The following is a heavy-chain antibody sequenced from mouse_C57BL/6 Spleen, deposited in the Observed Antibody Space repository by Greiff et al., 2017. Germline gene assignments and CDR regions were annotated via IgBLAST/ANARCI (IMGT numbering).Heavy chain of an antibody. CDR3: ARKGGYGGYAMDY. Sequence: VQLQQSGAELVKPGASVNLSCKASGYTFTSYWMQWVKQRPGQGLEWIGEIDPSDSYTNYNQKFKGKATLTVDTSSSTAYMQLSSLTSEDSAVYYCARKGGYGGYAMDYWGQGTSVTVSS. J-gene: IGHJ4*01. D-gene: IGHD1-1*01. CDR2: IDPSDSYT. CDR1: GYTFTSYW. V-gene: IGHV1-50*01.